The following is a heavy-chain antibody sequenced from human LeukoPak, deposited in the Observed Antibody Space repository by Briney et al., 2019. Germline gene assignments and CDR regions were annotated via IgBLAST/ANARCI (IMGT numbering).Heavy chain of an antibody. CDR2: IIPIFGTA. D-gene: IGHD2-15*01. V-gene: IGHV1-69*06. J-gene: IGHJ6*03. CDR1: GGTFSSYA. Sequence: SVKVSCKASGGTFSSYAISWVRQAPGQGLEWMGGIIPIFGTANYAQKFQGRVTITADKSTSTAYMELSSLRSEDTAVYYCARAGYCSGGSCYRPSYYYYMDVWGKGTTVTVSS. CDR3: ARAGYCSGGSCYRPSYYYYMDV.